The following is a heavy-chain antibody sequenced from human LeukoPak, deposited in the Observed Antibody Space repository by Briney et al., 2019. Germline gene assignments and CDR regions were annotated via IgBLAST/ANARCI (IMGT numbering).Heavy chain of an antibody. D-gene: IGHD6-13*01. CDR3: ARAGEQQPAQDAFDI. J-gene: IGHJ3*02. CDR2: IYPGDSDT. CDR1: GYSFTSYW. Sequence: GESLKISCKGSGYSFTSYWIGWVRQMPGKGLEWMGIIYPGDSDTRYSPSFQGQVTISADKSISTAYLQWSSLKASDTAMYYCARAGEQQPAQDAFDIWGQGTMVTVSS. V-gene: IGHV5-51*01.